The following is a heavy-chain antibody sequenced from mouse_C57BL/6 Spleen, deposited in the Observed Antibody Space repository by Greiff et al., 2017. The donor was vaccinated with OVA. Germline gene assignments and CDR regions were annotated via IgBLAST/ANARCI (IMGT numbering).Heavy chain of an antibody. V-gene: IGHV1-53*01. D-gene: IGHD4-1*01. CDR1: GYPFTSYW. CDR3: ARRGTGTKISYYYAMDY. Sequence: QVQLQQPGTELVKPGASVKLSCKASGYPFTSYWMHWVKQRPGQGLEWIGNINPSNGGTNYNEKFKSKATLTVDKSSSTAYMQLSSLTSEDSAVYYCARRGTGTKISYYYAMDYWGQGTSVTVSS. CDR2: INPSNGGT. J-gene: IGHJ4*01.